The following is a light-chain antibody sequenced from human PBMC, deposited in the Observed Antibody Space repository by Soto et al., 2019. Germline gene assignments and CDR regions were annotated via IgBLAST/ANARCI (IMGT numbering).Light chain of an antibody. V-gene: IGLV2-11*01. CDR2: DVS. CDR3: CSYAGSSYV. J-gene: IGLJ1*01. CDR1: SSDVGGYIY. Sequence: QSALTQPRSVSGSPGQSVTISCTGTSSDVGGYIYVSWYQQHPGKAPKLMIYDVSKRPSGVPDRFSGSKSGNTASLTISGLQDEDEADYYCCSYAGSSYVFGTGTKLTVL.